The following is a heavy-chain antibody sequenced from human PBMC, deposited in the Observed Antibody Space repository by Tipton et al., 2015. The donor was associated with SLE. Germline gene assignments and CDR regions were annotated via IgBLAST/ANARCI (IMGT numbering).Heavy chain of an antibody. J-gene: IGHJ4*02. CDR3: ARHGLGSYFDY. D-gene: IGHD3/OR15-3a*01. CDR2: ISYDGSNE. Sequence: RSLRLSCAASGFTFSSYAMHWVRQAPGKGLEWVAVISYDGSNERYADSLKGRFTISRDNGKNSLYLQMNSLRAEDTAVYYCARHGLGSYFDYWGQGTLVTVSS. CDR1: GFTFSSYA. V-gene: IGHV3-30*04.